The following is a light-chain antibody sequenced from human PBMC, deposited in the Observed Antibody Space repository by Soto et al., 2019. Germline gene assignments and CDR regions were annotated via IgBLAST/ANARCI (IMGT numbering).Light chain of an antibody. Sequence: ALTQPASVSGSPGQSITISCSGTSSDVGGYNYVSWYQQHPGKAPQVMIYDVSNRPSGVSDRFSGSKSGNTASLTISGLQAEDEADYYCYSNTTSSTYVFGTGTKVTVL. V-gene: IGLV2-14*01. CDR2: DVS. CDR3: YSNTTSSTYV. CDR1: SSDVGGYNY. J-gene: IGLJ1*01.